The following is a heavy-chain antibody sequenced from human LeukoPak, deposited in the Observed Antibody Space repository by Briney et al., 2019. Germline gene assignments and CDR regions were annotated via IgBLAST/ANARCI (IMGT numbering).Heavy chain of an antibody. V-gene: IGHV3-66*01. CDR1: GFTVSSNY. Sequence: GGSLRLSCAASGFTVSSNYMSWVRQAPGKGLEWVSVIYSGGSTYYADSVKGRFTISRDNSKNTLYLQMNSLRAEDTAVYYCARAGSVWFGVFDYWGQGTLVTVSS. J-gene: IGHJ4*02. CDR2: IYSGGST. D-gene: IGHD3-10*01. CDR3: ARAGSVWFGVFDY.